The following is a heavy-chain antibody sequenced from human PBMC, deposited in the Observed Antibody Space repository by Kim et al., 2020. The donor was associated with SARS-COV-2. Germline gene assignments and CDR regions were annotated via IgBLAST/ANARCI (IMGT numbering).Heavy chain of an antibody. CDR3: ARLPGDAYGMDV. D-gene: IGHD2-21*02. V-gene: IGHV5-51*01. CDR2: T. J-gene: IGHJ6*02. Sequence: TRYSPSFQGQVTISADKSISTAYLQWSSLKASDTAMYYCARLPGDAYGMDVWGQGTTVTVSS.